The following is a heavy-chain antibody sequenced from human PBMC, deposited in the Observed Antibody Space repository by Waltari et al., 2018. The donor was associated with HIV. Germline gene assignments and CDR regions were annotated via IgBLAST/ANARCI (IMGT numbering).Heavy chain of an antibody. V-gene: IGHV3-30*15. CDR3: ARDGRDIGSIQVLIPYFFDS. Sequence: QVHLVESGGGVVQPGKSLRLSCVGSGFAFSRYAMHWVRQAPGKGLDWVASISFDGNYIYYADSVKGRFTISRDNSKNTLYLQMSRLRPEDTAIYSCARDGRDIGSIQVLIPYFFDSWGQGSLVIVSS. D-gene: IGHD2-15*01. CDR1: GFAFSRYA. J-gene: IGHJ4*02. CDR2: ISFDGNYI.